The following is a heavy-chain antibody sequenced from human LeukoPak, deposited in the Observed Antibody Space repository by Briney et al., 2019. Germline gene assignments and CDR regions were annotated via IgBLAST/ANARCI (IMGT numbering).Heavy chain of an antibody. CDR2: IYYSGST. J-gene: IGHJ4*02. D-gene: IGHD6-19*01. V-gene: IGHV4-59*01. CDR1: GGSISGYY. Sequence: SETLSLTCTVSGGSISGYYWSWIRQPPGKGLEWIGYIYYSGSTNYNPSLKSRVTISVDTSKNQFSLKLSSVTAADTAVHYCARDMRYSSGWDDNYYFDYWGQGTLVTVSS. CDR3: ARDMRYSSGWDDNYYFDY.